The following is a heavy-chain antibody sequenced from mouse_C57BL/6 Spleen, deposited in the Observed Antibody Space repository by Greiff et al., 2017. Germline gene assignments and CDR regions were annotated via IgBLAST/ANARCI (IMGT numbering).Heavy chain of an antibody. CDR1: GYSITSGYY. CDR2: ISYDGSN. CDR3: ASLCYDYDPWFAY. Sequence: DVKLQESGPGLVKPSQSLSLTCSVTGYSITSGYYWNWLRQFPGNKLEWMGYISYDGSNKYNPSLKNRIPITRDTSRNQFFLKLNSVTTEDTSTYYCASLCYDYDPWFAYWGQGTLVTVSA. J-gene: IGHJ3*01. V-gene: IGHV3-6*01. D-gene: IGHD2-4*01.